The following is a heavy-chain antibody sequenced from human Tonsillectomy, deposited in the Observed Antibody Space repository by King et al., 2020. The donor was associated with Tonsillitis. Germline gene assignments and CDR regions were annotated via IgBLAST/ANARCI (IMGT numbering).Heavy chain of an antibody. CDR1: GYTFTSYY. CDR2: INPSGGST. D-gene: IGHD3-10*01. J-gene: IGHJ3*02. CDR3: ARETGSRDAFDI. V-gene: IGHV1-46*01. Sequence: VQLVESGAEVKKPGASVKVSCKASGYTFTSYYMHWVRQAPGQGLEWMGIINPSGGSTTYAQKFQGRVTMTRDTSTSTVYMELSSLRSEDTAVYYCARETGSRDAFDIWGQGTTVTVSS.